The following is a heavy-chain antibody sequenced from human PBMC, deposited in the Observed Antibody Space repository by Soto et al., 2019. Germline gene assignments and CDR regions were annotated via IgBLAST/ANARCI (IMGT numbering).Heavy chain of an antibody. CDR2: INPNSGNT. V-gene: IGHV1-8*01. J-gene: IGHJ4*02. D-gene: IGHD2-15*01. CDR1: GYIFTNYD. Sequence: ASVKVSCKASGYIFTNYDINWVRQATGQGLEYLGWINPNSGNTGYVQKFKGRVTMTRNTSINTAYMELNSLRSDDTAVYYCARDQGGSANDWGQGTLVTVSS. CDR3: ARDQGGSAND.